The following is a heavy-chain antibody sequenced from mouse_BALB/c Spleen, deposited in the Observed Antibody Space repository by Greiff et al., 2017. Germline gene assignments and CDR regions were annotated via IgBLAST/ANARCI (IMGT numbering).Heavy chain of an antibody. Sequence: QVQLKQSGPGLVQPSQSLSITCTVSGFSLTSYGVHWVRQSPGKGLEWLGVIWSGGSTDYNAAFISRLSISKDNSKSQVFFKMNSLQANDTAIYYCATPYYGNYRYFDVWGAGTTVTVSS. J-gene: IGHJ1*01. V-gene: IGHV2-2*02. D-gene: IGHD2-10*01. CDR3: ATPYYGNYRYFDV. CDR2: IWSGGST. CDR1: GFSLTSYG.